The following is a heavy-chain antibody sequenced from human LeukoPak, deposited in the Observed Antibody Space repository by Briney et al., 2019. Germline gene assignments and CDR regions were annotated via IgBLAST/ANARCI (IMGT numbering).Heavy chain of an antibody. CDR2: ISGSGGST. V-gene: IGHV3-23*01. CDR1: GFTFSSYG. J-gene: IGHJ4*02. Sequence: GGSLRLSCAASGFTFSSYGMSWVRQAPGKGLEWVSAISGSGGSTYYADSVKGRFTISRDNSKNTLYLQMNSLRAEDTAVYYCAKTAVYWGYDSSGYYYYYWGQGTLVTVSS. D-gene: IGHD3-22*01. CDR3: AKTAVYWGYDSSGYYYYY.